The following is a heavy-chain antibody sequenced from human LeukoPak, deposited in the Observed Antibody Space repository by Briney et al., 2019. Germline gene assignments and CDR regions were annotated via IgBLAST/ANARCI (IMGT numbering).Heavy chain of an antibody. CDR1: GFTFANSG. D-gene: IGHD1-7*01. V-gene: IGHV3-20*04. J-gene: IGHJ4*02. CDR2: ISWNGGSV. CDR3: ARRTRGPDY. Sequence: RPGDSLRLSCEASGFTFANSGMSWVRQVPGKGLEWLSAISWNGGSVGSAASVQGRFTISRDNSKNMVHLQMTRLKVEDTSVYYCARRTRGPDYWGQGTVVIVSS.